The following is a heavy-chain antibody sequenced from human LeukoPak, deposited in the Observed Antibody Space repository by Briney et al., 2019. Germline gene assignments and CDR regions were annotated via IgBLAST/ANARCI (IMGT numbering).Heavy chain of an antibody. CDR3: ARDMGTRWPTYYFDY. Sequence: GGSLRLSCAASGFTFSSYGMHWVRQAPGKGLEWVAVISYDGSNKYYADSVKGRFTISRDNSKNTLYLQMNSLRAEDTAVYYCARDMGTRWPTYYFDYWGQGTLVTVSS. CDR2: ISYDGSNK. J-gene: IGHJ4*02. V-gene: IGHV3-30*03. D-gene: IGHD5-18*01. CDR1: GFTFSSYG.